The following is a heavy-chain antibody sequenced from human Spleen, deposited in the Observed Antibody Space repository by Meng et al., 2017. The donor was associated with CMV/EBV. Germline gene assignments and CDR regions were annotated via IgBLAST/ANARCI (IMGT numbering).Heavy chain of an antibody. Sequence: ASVKVSCKASGYTFTIYDINWVRQATGQGLEWMGWMHTSSGNTGYAQKFQGRVTMTRNTSISTAYMELRSLRSEDTAVYYCARKMSLAATGNYYGMDVWGQGTTVTVSS. CDR2: MHTSSGNT. CDR1: GYTFTIYD. CDR3: ARKMSLAATGNYYGMDV. D-gene: IGHD6-25*01. J-gene: IGHJ6*02. V-gene: IGHV1-8*01.